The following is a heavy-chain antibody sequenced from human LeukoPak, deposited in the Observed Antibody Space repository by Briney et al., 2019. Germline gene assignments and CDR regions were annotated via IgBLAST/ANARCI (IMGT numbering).Heavy chain of an antibody. CDR3: ARGPYDSSGYPTAFDY. V-gene: IGHV1-69*05. J-gene: IGHJ4*02. Sequence: ASVKVSCKASGYTFTSYAISWVRQAPGQGLEWMGRIIPIFGTANYAQKFQGRVTITTDESTSTAYMELSSLRSEDTAVYYCARGPYDSSGYPTAFDYWGQGTLVTVSS. D-gene: IGHD3-22*01. CDR1: GYTFTSYA. CDR2: IIPIFGTA.